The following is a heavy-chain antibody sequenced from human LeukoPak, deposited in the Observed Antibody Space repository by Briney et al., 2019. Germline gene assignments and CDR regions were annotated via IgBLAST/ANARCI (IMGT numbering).Heavy chain of an antibody. CDR1: GGSISSGSCY. V-gene: IGHV4-61*02. J-gene: IGHJ6*03. Sequence: PSQTLSLTCTVSGGSISSGSCYWSWIRQPAGKGLEWIGRIYTSGSTNYNPSLKSRVTISVDTSKNQFSLKLSSVTAADTAVYYCARVGSSSWYNYYYYYMDVWGKGTTVTVSS. D-gene: IGHD6-13*01. CDR3: ARVGSSSWYNYYYYYMDV. CDR2: IYTSGST.